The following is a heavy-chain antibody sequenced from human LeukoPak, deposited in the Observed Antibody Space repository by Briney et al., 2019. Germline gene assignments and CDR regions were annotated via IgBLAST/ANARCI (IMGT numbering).Heavy chain of an antibody. J-gene: IGHJ4*02. V-gene: IGHV3-30*18. Sequence: GGSLRLSCAASGFTFSSYGMHWVRQAPGKGLEWVAVISYDGSNKYYADSVKGRFTISRDNSKNTLYLQMNSLRAEDTAVYYCAKEEGPGYSSYDYFDYWGQGTLVTVSS. CDR2: ISYDGSNK. CDR1: GFTFSSYG. D-gene: IGHD6-19*01. CDR3: AKEEGPGYSSYDYFDY.